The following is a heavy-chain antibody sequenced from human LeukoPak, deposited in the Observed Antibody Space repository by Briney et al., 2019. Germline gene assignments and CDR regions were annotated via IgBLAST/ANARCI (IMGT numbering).Heavy chain of an antibody. D-gene: IGHD4-11*01. V-gene: IGHV4-34*01. CDR1: GGSFSGYY. J-gene: IGHJ6*03. CDR3: ARGRVSSSTWHSTYYYYFYMDV. Sequence: SETLSLTCAVYGGSFSGYYWSWIRQPPGKGLEWIGEINHGGSTNYNPSLKSRVTISVDTSKNQFSLKLSSVTAADTAVYFCARGRVSSSTWHSTYYYYFYMDVWGKGTTVTVSS. CDR2: INHGGST.